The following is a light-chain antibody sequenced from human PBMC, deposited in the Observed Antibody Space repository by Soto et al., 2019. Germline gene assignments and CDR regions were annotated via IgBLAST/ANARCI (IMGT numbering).Light chain of an antibody. J-gene: IGKJ2*01. CDR3: QQSYSTPYT. Sequence: AIRMTQSPSSLSASIGDRVTITCRASHVVSNYLAWYQQKPGKAPKALIYAASFLQSGVPSRFSGSGSGTDFSLTISFLQSEDFATYYCQQSYSTPYTFGQGTKLEIK. V-gene: IGKV1-8*01. CDR2: AAS. CDR1: HVVSNY.